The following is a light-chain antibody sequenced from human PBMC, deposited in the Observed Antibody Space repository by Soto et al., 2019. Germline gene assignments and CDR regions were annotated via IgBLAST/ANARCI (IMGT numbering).Light chain of an antibody. CDR1: QSITHNY. V-gene: IGKV3-20*01. Sequence: ETVLTQSPGTLSLSPGERATLSCRASQSITHNYLAWYQQKPGQAPRLLIYGASSRVTGIPDRFSGSGSGTDFSLTISRLEPEDFAVYYCQQYRTSPITFGQGTRREIK. CDR2: GAS. J-gene: IGKJ5*01. CDR3: QQYRTSPIT.